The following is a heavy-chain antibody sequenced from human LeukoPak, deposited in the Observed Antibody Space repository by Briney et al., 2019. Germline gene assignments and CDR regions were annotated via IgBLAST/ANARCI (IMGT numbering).Heavy chain of an antibody. J-gene: IGHJ4*02. Sequence: GGSPRLSCAASGFTFSSYGIHWVRQAPGKGLEWVAVISYDGSNLDYADSVKGRFTISRDNSKNTLYLQMNSLRAEDTAIYYSARDGEGVLGFDYWGQGTLVTVSS. D-gene: IGHD2-8*02. V-gene: IGHV3-30-3*01. CDR3: ARDGEGVLGFDY. CDR1: GFTFSSYG. CDR2: ISYDGSNL.